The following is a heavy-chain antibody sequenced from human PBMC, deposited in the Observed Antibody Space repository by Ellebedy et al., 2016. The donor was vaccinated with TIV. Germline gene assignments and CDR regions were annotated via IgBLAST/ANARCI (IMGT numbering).Heavy chain of an antibody. J-gene: IGHJ3*01. D-gene: IGHD4-23*01. CDR3: ARDPVGVGPAFDV. CDR1: GLTFSSHA. V-gene: IGHV3-23*01. CDR2: ITESGGNT. Sequence: PGGSLRLSCAASGLTFSSHAMSWVRQAPGKGLEWVSSITESGGNTYYADSVKGRFTISRDNSKDTLFLQMNSLRAEDMAIYFCARDPVGVGPAFDVWGQGTMVTVSS.